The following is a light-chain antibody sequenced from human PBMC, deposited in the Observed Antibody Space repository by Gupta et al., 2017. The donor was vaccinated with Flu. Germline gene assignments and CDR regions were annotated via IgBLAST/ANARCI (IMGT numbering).Light chain of an antibody. CDR1: ELPKQY. CDR3: QSADSSGSYRV. CDR2: KDS. V-gene: IGLV3-25*02. Sequence: SYELTPPPSLSVSPGQTARLTCSGDELPKQYAYWYQQKPGQAPVLVIYKDSERPSGIPERFSGSSSGTTVTLTISGVQAEDEADYYCQSADSSGSYRVFGGGTKLTVL. J-gene: IGLJ3*02.